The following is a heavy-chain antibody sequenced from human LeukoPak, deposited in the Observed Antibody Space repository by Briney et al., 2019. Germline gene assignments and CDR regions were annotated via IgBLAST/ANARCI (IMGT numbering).Heavy chain of an antibody. CDR3: ARGRPRGESDY. CDR1: GYTFTSYY. Sequence: ASVKVSCKASGYTFTSYYMHWVRQATGQGLEWMGWMNPNSGNTGYAQKFQGRVTMTRNTSISTAYMELSSLRSEDTAVYYCARGRPRGESDYWGQGTLVTVSS. J-gene: IGHJ4*02. CDR2: MNPNSGNT. D-gene: IGHD3-10*01. V-gene: IGHV1-8*02.